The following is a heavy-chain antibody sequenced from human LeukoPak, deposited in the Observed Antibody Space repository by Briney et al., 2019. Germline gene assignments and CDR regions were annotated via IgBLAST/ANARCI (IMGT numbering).Heavy chain of an antibody. J-gene: IGHJ3*02. CDR3: ARSSSGGRAAFDI. D-gene: IGHD2-15*01. Sequence: GGSLRLSCAASGFTFSSYSMNWVRQAPGKGLEWVSSISSSSSYIYYAASVKGRFTISRDNSKNTLYLQMNSLRAEDTAVYYCARSSSGGRAAFDIWGQGTMVTVSS. V-gene: IGHV3-21*01. CDR1: GFTFSSYS. CDR2: ISSSSSYI.